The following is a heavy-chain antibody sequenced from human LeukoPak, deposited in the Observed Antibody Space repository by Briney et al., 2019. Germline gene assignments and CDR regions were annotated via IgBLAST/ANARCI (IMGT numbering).Heavy chain of an antibody. Sequence: PGGSLRLSCAASGFNFSSFVMSWVRQAPGEGLEWVSSLSASGRTTYYAASVKGRFTISRDNSKNTLYLQVNSLRAEDTAVYYCAKKSPIFGVVIPLLDYWGQGTLVSVSS. D-gene: IGHD3-3*01. CDR1: GFNFSSFV. CDR3: AKKSPIFGVVIPLLDY. J-gene: IGHJ4*02. CDR2: LSASGRTT. V-gene: IGHV3-23*01.